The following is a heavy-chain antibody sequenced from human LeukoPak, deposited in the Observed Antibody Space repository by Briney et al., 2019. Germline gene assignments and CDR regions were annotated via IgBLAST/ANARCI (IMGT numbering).Heavy chain of an antibody. D-gene: IGHD3-10*01. CDR1: GFTFSNDG. Sequence: PGGSLRLSCAASGFTFSNDGMHWVRQAPGRGLEWVAFIRYDGTNKDYAHSVKGRFTISRDNSKSTLFLQMNSLRTEDTAVYDCAKDPHYYGSGRKYYFDYWGQGTLVTVSS. CDR3: AKDPHYYGSGRKYYFDY. J-gene: IGHJ4*02. V-gene: IGHV3-30*02. CDR2: IRYDGTNK.